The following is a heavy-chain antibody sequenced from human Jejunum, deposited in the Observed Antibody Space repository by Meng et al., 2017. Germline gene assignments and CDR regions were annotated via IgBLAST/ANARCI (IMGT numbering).Heavy chain of an antibody. CDR1: GNNVATYW. Sequence: GESLKISCQGSGNNVATYWIGWVRQMPGKGLEWMGIVYLVDSDTRYSPSFQGQVTISVDRSISTAYLQWSSLEASDTAMDYCGAVRGYSSGWFFDQWGQGTLVTVSS. CDR2: VYLVDSDT. V-gene: IGHV5-51*01. CDR3: GAVRGYSSGWFFDQ. D-gene: IGHD6-19*01. J-gene: IGHJ4*02.